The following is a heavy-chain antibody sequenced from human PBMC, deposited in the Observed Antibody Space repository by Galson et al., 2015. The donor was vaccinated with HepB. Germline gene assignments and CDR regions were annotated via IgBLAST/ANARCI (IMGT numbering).Heavy chain of an antibody. CDR3: ARDFNWNDGDRFDY. V-gene: IGHV3-7*01. Sequence: SLRLSCAASGFTFSSSWMSWVRQAPGKGLEWVANIKQDGTEKYYVDSVRGRFTISRDNAKNSLYLQMNSLRAEDTAVYYCARDFNWNDGDRFDYWGQGTLVTVSS. D-gene: IGHD1-20*01. J-gene: IGHJ4*02. CDR1: GFTFSSSW. CDR2: IKQDGTEK.